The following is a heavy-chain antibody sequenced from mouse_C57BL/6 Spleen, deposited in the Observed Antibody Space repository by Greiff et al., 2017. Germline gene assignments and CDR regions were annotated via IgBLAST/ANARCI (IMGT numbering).Heavy chain of an antibody. Sequence: QVQLQQPGTELVKPWASVKLSCKASGYTFTSYWMHWVKQRPGQGLEWIGNINPSNGGTNYNEKFNRQATLTVDKSSSTAYMKLSSLTSEVSSVDYCARSLDCYFDVWGTGTTVTVAS. CDR2: INPSNGGT. J-gene: IGHJ1*03. D-gene: IGHD2-4*01. V-gene: IGHV1-53*01. CDR1: GYTFTSYW. CDR3: ARSLDCYFDV.